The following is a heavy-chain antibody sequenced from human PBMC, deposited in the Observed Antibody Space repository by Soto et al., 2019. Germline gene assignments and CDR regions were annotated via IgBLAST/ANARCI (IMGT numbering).Heavy chain of an antibody. D-gene: IGHD6-13*01. V-gene: IGHV1-69*13. CDR1: GGTFSSYA. J-gene: IGHJ6*02. CDR2: IIPIFGTA. CDR3: ARGHLAASRYYYYGMDV. Sequence: ASVKVSCKASGGTFSSYAISWVRQAPGQGLEWMGGIIPIFGTANYAQKFQGRVTITADESTSTAYMELSSLRSEDTAVYYCARGHLAASRYYYYGMDVWGQGTTVTVSS.